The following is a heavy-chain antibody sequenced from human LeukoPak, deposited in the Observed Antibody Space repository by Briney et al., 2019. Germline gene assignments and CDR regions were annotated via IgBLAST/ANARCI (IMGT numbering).Heavy chain of an antibody. D-gene: IGHD2-2*02. Sequence: SETLSLTCAVYGGSFSGYYWSWIRQPPGKGLEWIGEINHSGSTNYNPSLKSRVTISVDTSKNQFSLKLSSVTAADTAVYYCARGSDIVVVPAAIPFDYWGQGTLVTVSS. V-gene: IGHV4-34*01. CDR2: INHSGST. CDR1: GGSFSGYY. J-gene: IGHJ4*02. CDR3: ARGSDIVVVPAAIPFDY.